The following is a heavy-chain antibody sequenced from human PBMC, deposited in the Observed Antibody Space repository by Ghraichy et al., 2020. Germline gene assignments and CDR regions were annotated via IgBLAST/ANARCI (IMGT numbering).Heavy chain of an antibody. CDR2: IKQDGSEK. V-gene: IGHV3-7*01. Sequence: GSLRLSCAASGFSFSYYWMSWVRQAPGKGLEWVANIKQDGSEKYYVDSVKGRFTISRDNAKNSLYLQMNSLRAEDTAVYYCARDQGPSSIAARYDYWGQGTLVTVSS. J-gene: IGHJ4*02. CDR1: GFSFSYYW. CDR3: ARDQGPSSIAARYDY. D-gene: IGHD6-6*01.